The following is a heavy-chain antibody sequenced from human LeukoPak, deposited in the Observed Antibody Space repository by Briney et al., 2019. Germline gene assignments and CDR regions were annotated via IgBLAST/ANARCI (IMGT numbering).Heavy chain of an antibody. Sequence: PGGSLRLSCAASGFTFSSYSMNWVRQAPGKGLEWVSSISSSSSYIYYADSVKGRFTISRDNAKNSLYLQMNSLRAEDTAVYYCARDLGIVAVTNNWFDPWGQGTLVTVSS. V-gene: IGHV3-21*01. D-gene: IGHD2-21*02. CDR2: ISSSSSYI. CDR1: GFTFSSYS. CDR3: ARDLGIVAVTNNWFDP. J-gene: IGHJ5*02.